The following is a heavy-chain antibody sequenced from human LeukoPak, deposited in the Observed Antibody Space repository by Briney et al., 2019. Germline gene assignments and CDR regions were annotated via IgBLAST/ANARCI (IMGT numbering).Heavy chain of an antibody. Sequence: GGSLRLSCAASGFTFSSYAMHWVRQASGKGLEWVAVIWHDGSNKYYAASVKGRFTVSRDNSKNTLYLQINSLRAEDTAVYYCARVRRRSSAYDYSDYWGQGTLVTVSA. V-gene: IGHV3-33*01. CDR1: GFTFSSYA. J-gene: IGHJ4*02. CDR3: ARVRRRSSAYDYSDY. D-gene: IGHD5-12*01. CDR2: IWHDGSNK.